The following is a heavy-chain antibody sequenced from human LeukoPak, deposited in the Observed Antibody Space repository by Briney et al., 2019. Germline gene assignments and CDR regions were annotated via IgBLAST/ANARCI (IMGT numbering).Heavy chain of an antibody. Sequence: MASETLSLTCTVSGGFISSYYWSWIRQPPGKGLEWIGYMYHGGTTKYNPSLKSRVTISPDTSKSQFSLKLTSVTAADTAVYYCARITDRTIFGEIMHGFDIWGQGTPVTVSS. CDR1: GGFISSYY. D-gene: IGHD3-3*01. CDR3: ARITDRTIFGEIMHGFDI. CDR2: MYHGGTT. V-gene: IGHV4-59*01. J-gene: IGHJ3*02.